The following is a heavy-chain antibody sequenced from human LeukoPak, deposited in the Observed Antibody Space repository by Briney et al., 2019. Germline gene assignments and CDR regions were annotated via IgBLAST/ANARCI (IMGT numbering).Heavy chain of an antibody. Sequence: GESLKISCKGSGYSFTSYWIGWVRQMPGKGLEWMGIIYPSDSDTRYSPSFQGQVTVSADKSISTAYLQWSSLKASDTAMYYCTRSVAIGYCSGGSCYGAFDIWGQGTMVTVSS. V-gene: IGHV5-51*01. D-gene: IGHD2-15*01. J-gene: IGHJ3*02. CDR1: GYSFTSYW. CDR3: TRSVAIGYCSGGSCYGAFDI. CDR2: IYPSDSDT.